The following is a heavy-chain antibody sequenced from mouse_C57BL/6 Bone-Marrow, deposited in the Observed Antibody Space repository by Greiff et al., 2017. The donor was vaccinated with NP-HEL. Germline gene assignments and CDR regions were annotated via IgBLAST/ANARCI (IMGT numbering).Heavy chain of an antibody. D-gene: IGHD1-1*02. Sequence: QVQLQQSGAELVKPGASVKMSCKASGYTFTSYWITWVKQRPGQGLEWIGDIYPGSGSTNYNEKFKSKATLTVDTSSSTAYMQLSSLTSEDSAVYYCARKVGHNYAMDYWGQGTSVTVSS. CDR3: ARKVGHNYAMDY. CDR1: GYTFTSYW. V-gene: IGHV1-55*01. CDR2: IYPGSGST. J-gene: IGHJ4*01.